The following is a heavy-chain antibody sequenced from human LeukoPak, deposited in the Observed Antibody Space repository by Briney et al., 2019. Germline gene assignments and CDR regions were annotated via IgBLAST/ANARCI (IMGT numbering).Heavy chain of an antibody. D-gene: IGHD3-3*01. CDR3: ARDLVTIFGRNWFDP. CDR2: ISSSGSTI. CDR1: GFTFSDYY. Sequence: GGSLRLSCAASGFTFSDYYMSWIRQAPGKGLEWVSYISSSGSTIYYADSVKGRFTISRDNAKNSLYLQMNSLRAEDTAVYYCARDLVTIFGRNWFDPWGQGTLVTVSS. J-gene: IGHJ5*02. V-gene: IGHV3-11*04.